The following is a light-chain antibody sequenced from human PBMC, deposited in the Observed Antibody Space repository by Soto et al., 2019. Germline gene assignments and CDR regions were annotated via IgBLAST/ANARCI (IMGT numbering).Light chain of an antibody. Sequence: DIQMTQSPSSLSASVGDRVTITCRASQSISSYLNWYQQKPGKVPKLLIYVASNLQRGVPSRFSGSGSGTDFTLTISSLQPEDFATYYCQQSHSTPLTFGQGTKVDIK. V-gene: IGKV1-39*01. CDR2: VAS. CDR3: QQSHSTPLT. J-gene: IGKJ1*01. CDR1: QSISSY.